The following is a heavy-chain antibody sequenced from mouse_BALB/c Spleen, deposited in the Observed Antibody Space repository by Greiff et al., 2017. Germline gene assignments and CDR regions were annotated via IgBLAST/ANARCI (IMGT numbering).Heavy chain of an antibody. CDR1: GYTFTSYV. D-gene: IGHD2-14*01. Sequence: EVKLQESGPELVKPGASVKMSCKASGYTFTSYVMHWVKQKPGQGLEWIGYINPYNDGTKYNEKFKGKATLTSDKSSSTAYMELSSLTSEDSAVYYCARVGGPRYDAFDVWGAGTTVTVSS. CDR2: INPYNDGT. CDR3: ARVGGPRYDAFDV. J-gene: IGHJ1*01. V-gene: IGHV1-14*01.